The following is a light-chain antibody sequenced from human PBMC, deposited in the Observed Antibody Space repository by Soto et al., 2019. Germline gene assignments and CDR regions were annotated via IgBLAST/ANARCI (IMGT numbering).Light chain of an antibody. CDR1: QGISNY. Sequence: DNQMTQSPSSLSASVGDRVTITCRASQGISNYLAWYQQKPGQVPKLLIFAASTLQSGVPSQFSGSHAGTDFTLTSSSLQPEDVATYYCQKYSSARFTFGPGPKVHI. V-gene: IGKV1-27*01. CDR3: QKYSSARFT. J-gene: IGKJ3*01. CDR2: AAS.